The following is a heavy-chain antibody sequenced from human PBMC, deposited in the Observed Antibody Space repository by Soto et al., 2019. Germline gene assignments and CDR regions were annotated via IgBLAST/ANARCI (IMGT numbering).Heavy chain of an antibody. V-gene: IGHV1-18*01. CDR1: GYTFTSYG. D-gene: IGHD3-22*01. CDR2: ISAYNGNT. CDR3: ARDHYDSSGYYYRHFDY. Sequence: ASVKVSCKASGYTFTSYGISWVRQAPGQGLVWMGWISAYNGNTNYAQKLQGRVTMTTDTSTSTAYMELRSLRSDDTAVYYCARDHYDSSGYYYRHFDYWGQGTLVNVS. J-gene: IGHJ4*02.